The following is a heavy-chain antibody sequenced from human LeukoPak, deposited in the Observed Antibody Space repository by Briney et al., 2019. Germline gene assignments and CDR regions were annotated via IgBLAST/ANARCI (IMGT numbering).Heavy chain of an antibody. CDR1: GLTFSSYA. Sequence: GGSLRLSCSASGLTFSSYAMPWVRQAPGKGLEYVSAISSNGGSTYYADSVKGRFTISRDNFKNTLYLQMSSLRAEDTAVYYCVKAAMITFGGVIDRFDYWGQGTLVTVSS. V-gene: IGHV3-64D*06. CDR3: VKAAMITFGGVIDRFDY. CDR2: ISSNGGST. D-gene: IGHD3-16*02. J-gene: IGHJ4*02.